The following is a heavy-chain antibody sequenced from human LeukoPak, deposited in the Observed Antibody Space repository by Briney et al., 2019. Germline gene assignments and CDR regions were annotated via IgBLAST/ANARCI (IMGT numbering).Heavy chain of an antibody. D-gene: IGHD2-21*01. CDR3: ARVYSRYFDY. CDR1: GGTFSSYA. V-gene: IGHV1-69*04. Sequence: SVKVSCKASGGTFSSYAISWVRQAPGQGLEWMGRIIPILGIANYAQKFQGRVTITADESTSTAYMELSSLRSEDTAVYYCARVYSRYFDYWGQGTLVTVSS. CDR2: IIPILGIA. J-gene: IGHJ4*02.